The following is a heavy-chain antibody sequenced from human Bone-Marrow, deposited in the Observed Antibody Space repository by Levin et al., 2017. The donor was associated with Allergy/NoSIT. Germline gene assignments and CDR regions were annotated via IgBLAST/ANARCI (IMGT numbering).Heavy chain of an antibody. CDR3: ATSVRKTGDH. V-gene: IGHV1-24*01. Sequence: ASVKVSCKVSGYRVTELFIHWVRQAPGKGLEWMGGFDPEVGERIYAQSFQGRVTMTEDTSTDTAYLDLSILGYEDTAFYFCATSVRKTGDHWGQGTLVTVSS. D-gene: IGHD1-14*01. CDR2: FDPEVGER. CDR1: GYRVTELF. J-gene: IGHJ4*02.